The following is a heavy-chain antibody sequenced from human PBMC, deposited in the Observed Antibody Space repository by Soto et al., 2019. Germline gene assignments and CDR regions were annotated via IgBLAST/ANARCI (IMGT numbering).Heavy chain of an antibody. D-gene: IGHD3-22*01. V-gene: IGHV3-21*01. CDR1: GFTFSSYS. CDR3: ARAIVVALSSYYGMDV. Sequence: GGSLRLSCAASGFTFSSYSMNWVRQAPGKGLEWVSSISSSSSYIYYADSVKGRFTISRDNAKNSLYLQMNSLRAEDTAVYYCARAIVVALSSYYGMDVWGQGTTVTVSS. J-gene: IGHJ6*02. CDR2: ISSSSSYI.